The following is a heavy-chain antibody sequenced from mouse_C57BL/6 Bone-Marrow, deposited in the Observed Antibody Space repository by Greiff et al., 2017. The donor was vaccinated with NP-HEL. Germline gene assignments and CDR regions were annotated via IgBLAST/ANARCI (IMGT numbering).Heavy chain of an antibody. Sequence: QVQLQHSGAELVRPGTSVKMSCKASGYTFTNYWIGWAKQRPGHGLEWIGDIYPGGGYTKYNQKFKDKATLTTDKSSSTAYMQLSSLTYEDSAVYYCARIYYDYLYWGQGTTLTVSS. D-gene: IGHD2-4*01. J-gene: IGHJ2*01. CDR3: ARIYYDYLY. CDR1: GYTFTNYW. V-gene: IGHV1-63*01. CDR2: IYPGGGYT.